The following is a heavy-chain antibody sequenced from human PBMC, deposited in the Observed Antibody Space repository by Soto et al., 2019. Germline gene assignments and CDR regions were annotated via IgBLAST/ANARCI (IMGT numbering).Heavy chain of an antibody. CDR3: AKDVHSSSWYHYYYGMDV. V-gene: IGHV3-43*01. CDR1: GFTFDDYT. J-gene: IGHJ6*02. CDR2: ISWDGGST. Sequence: AGGSLRLSCAASGFTFDDYTMHWVRQAPGKGLEWVSLISWDGGSTYYADSVKGRFTISRDNSKNSLYLQMNSLRTEDTALYYCAKDVHSSSWYHYYYGMDVWGQVTTVTVSS. D-gene: IGHD6-13*01.